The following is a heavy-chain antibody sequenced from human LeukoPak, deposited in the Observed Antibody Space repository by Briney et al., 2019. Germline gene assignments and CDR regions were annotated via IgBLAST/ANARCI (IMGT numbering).Heavy chain of an antibody. Sequence: ASVKVSCKACGYTFTGYYMHWVRQAPGQGLEWMGWINPNSGGTNYAQKFQGRVTMTRDTSISTAYMELSRLRSDDTAVYYCARVDVLMVYARLDYWGQGTLVTVSS. CDR2: INPNSGGT. V-gene: IGHV1-2*02. D-gene: IGHD2-8*01. CDR3: ARVDVLMVYARLDY. CDR1: GYTFTGYY. J-gene: IGHJ4*02.